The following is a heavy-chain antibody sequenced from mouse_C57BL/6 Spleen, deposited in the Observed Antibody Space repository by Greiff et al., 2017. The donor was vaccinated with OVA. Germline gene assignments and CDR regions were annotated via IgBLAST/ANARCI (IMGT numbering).Heavy chain of an antibody. Sequence: QVQLKESGPGLVAPSQSLSITCTVSGFSLTSYGVHWVRQPPGKGLEWLVVIWSAGSTTYTSALKSRLSISKDNSKSQVFLKMNSLQTDDTAMYYCARHSDYGSKAMDYWGQGTSVTVSS. J-gene: IGHJ4*01. CDR1: GFSLTSYG. V-gene: IGHV2-6-1*01. CDR2: IWSAGST. D-gene: IGHD1-1*01. CDR3: ARHSDYGSKAMDY.